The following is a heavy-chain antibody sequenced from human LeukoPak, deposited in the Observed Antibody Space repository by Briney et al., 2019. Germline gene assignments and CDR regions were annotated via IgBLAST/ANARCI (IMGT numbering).Heavy chain of an antibody. CDR3: AKGTERYREVSSFDF. V-gene: IGHV3-23*01. CDR1: GFTFNTYT. CDR2: ITGRGGGT. J-gene: IGHJ4*02. Sequence: GGSLRLSCAASGFTFNTYTMNWVRQAPGKGLEWVSAITGRGGGTYYADLVKGRFTISRDNSKNTLYLQMNSLRAEDTAAYYCAKGTERYREVSSFDFWGQGTLVTVSS. D-gene: IGHD6-19*01.